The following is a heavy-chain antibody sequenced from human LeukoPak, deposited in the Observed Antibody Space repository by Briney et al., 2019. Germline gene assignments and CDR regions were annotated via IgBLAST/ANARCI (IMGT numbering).Heavy chain of an antibody. CDR3: ARQDDSGYQYYYYYYYMDV. CDR2: ISGSGGST. D-gene: IGHD3-22*01. Sequence: AGGSLRLSCAASGFTFSSYAMSWVRQAPGKGLEWVSAISGSGGSTYYADSVKGRFTISRDNSKNTLYLQMNSLRAEDTAVYYCARQDDSGYQYYYYYYYMDVWGKGTTVTISS. J-gene: IGHJ6*03. V-gene: IGHV3-23*01. CDR1: GFTFSSYA.